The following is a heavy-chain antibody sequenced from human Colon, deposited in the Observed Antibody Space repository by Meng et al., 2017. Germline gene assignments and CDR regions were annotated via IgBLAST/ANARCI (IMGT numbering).Heavy chain of an antibody. CDR1: GFTFSSYW. Sequence: GGSLRLSCAASGFTFSSYWMHWVRQAPGKGLVWVSRINSDGSSTSYADSVKGRFTISRDNAKNTLYLQMNSLRAEDTAVYYCARVKQWLAEEYSFDYWGQGTLVTVSS. CDR3: ARVKQWLAEEYSFDY. D-gene: IGHD6-19*01. J-gene: IGHJ4*02. V-gene: IGHV3-74*01. CDR2: INSDGSST.